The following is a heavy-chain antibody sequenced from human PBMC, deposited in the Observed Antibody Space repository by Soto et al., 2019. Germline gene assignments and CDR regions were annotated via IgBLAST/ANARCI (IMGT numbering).Heavy chain of an antibody. CDR2: ISYDGSNK. CDR3: AKETHCSGGSCYTQSYYYYYGMDV. V-gene: IGHV3-30*18. J-gene: IGHJ6*02. CDR1: GFTFSSYG. D-gene: IGHD2-15*01. Sequence: ESGGGVVQPGRSLRLSCAASGFTFSSYGMHWVRQAPGKGLEWVAVISYDGSNKYYADSVKGRFTISRDNSKNTLYLQMNSLRAEDTAVYYCAKETHCSGGSCYTQSYYYYYGMDVWGQGTTVTVSS.